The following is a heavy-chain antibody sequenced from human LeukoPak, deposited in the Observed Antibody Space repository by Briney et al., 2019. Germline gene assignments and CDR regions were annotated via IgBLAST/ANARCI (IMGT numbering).Heavy chain of an antibody. J-gene: IGHJ4*02. D-gene: IGHD1-26*01. CDR3: AKGSSGSYLFDY. Sequence: GGSLRLSCAASGFTVSSNYMSWVRQAPGKGLEWVAVISYDGSNKYYADSVKGRFTISRDNSKNTLYLQMNSLRAEDTAVYYCAKGSSGSYLFDYWGQGTLVTVSS. V-gene: IGHV3-30*18. CDR2: ISYDGSNK. CDR1: GFTVSSNY.